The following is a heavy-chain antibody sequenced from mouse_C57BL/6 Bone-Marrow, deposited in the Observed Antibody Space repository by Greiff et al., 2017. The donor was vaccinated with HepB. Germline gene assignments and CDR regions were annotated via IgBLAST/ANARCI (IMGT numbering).Heavy chain of an antibody. CDR2: ISNGGGST. CDR1: GFTFSDYY. V-gene: IGHV5-12*01. CDR3: ARPDWDGGFAY. D-gene: IGHD4-1*01. J-gene: IGHJ3*01. Sequence: EVKLMESGGGLVQPGGSLKLSCAASGFTFSDYYMYWVRQTPEKRLEWVAYISNGGGSTYYPDTVKGRFTISRDNAKNTLYLQMSRLKSEDTAMYYCARPDWDGGFAYWGQGTLATVSA.